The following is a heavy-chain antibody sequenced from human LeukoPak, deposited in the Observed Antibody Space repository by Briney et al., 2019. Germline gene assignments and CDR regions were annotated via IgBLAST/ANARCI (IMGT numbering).Heavy chain of an antibody. V-gene: IGHV1-24*01. CDR1: GYTLSELS. Sequence: ASVKVSCKVSGYTLSELSIHWVRQPPGKGLEWVGSFNPEDGETYSAQTFQGRLILTEDTSTDTAYMELRTLRSEDMAVFYCAASFLRFSPDFDYWGQGTLVTVSS. J-gene: IGHJ4*02. CDR3: AASFLRFSPDFDY. CDR2: FNPEDGET. D-gene: IGHD2/OR15-2a*01.